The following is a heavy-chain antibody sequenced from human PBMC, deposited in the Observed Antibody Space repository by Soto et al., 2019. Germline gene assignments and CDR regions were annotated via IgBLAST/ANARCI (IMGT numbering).Heavy chain of an antibody. CDR1: GYTFTRYD. CDR2: MNPNSGNT. CDR3: ASPLASGSSYYFDY. J-gene: IGHJ4*02. Sequence: ASVKVSCKASGYTFTRYDIKWVRQATGQGLEWMGWMNPNSGNTGYAQKFQGRVTMTRNTSISTAYMELSSLRSEDTAVYYCASPLASGSSYYFDYWGQGTLVTVSS. D-gene: IGHD1-26*01. V-gene: IGHV1-8*01.